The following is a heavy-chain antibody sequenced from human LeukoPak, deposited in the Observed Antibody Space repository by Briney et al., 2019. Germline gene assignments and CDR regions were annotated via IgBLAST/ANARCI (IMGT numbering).Heavy chain of an antibody. V-gene: IGHV4-31*03. CDR2: IFFTGRT. Sequence: PSETLSLTCTVSGGSVNSGAYYWSWIRQFPGKGLEWIGQIFFTGRTDYNPSLKSRLAISIDTSRDQFSPELSSVSAADTATYYCARDRASGMGYWGQGILVTVSS. CDR3: ARDRASGMGY. CDR1: GGSVNSGAYY. J-gene: IGHJ4*02. D-gene: IGHD3-10*01.